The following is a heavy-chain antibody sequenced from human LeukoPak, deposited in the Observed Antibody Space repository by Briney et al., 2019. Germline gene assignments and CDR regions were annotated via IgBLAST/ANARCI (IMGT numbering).Heavy chain of an antibody. CDR3: AKERHNWKGVAYYYYGMDV. Sequence: PPGSLTLSCAVSGFTFDDYAMHWVRHAQEKGMGWESLISWDGGRTNYADSVKGRFTIPRDNSTHSLYLQMNSLRSEHTRVYYCAKERHNWKGVAYYYYGMDVWGKGTTVTVSS. CDR2: ISWDGGRT. J-gene: IGHJ6*04. D-gene: IGHD1-1*01. V-gene: IGHV3-43D*04. CDR1: GFTFDDYA.